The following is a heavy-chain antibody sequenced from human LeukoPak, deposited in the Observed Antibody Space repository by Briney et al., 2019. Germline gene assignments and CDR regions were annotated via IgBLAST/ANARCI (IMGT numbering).Heavy chain of an antibody. Sequence: GGSLRLSCAASGFTFSSYWMHWVRQAPGKGLEWVSAISGSGGSTYYADSVKGRFTISRDNSKNTLYLQMNSLRAEDTAVYYCARTLVGATRSPFDYWGQGTLVTVSS. CDR2: ISGSGGST. V-gene: IGHV3-23*01. D-gene: IGHD1-26*01. J-gene: IGHJ4*02. CDR3: ARTLVGATRSPFDY. CDR1: GFTFSSYW.